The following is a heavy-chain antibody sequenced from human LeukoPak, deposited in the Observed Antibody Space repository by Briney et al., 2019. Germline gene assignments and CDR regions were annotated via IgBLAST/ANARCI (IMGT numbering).Heavy chain of an antibody. CDR1: GYPFSAHF. V-gene: IGHV7-4-1*02. J-gene: IGHJ4*02. D-gene: IGHD3-10*01. CDR3: VRGTPTPGMDY. CDR2: TDTTTGNP. Sequence: ASVKVSCKASGYPFSAHFLNWVRQAPGQGLEWVGNTDTTTGNPRYAQDFTGRFVFSLDTSVSTAYLQITSLKADDTAAYYCVRGTPTPGMDYWGQGTQVTVSS.